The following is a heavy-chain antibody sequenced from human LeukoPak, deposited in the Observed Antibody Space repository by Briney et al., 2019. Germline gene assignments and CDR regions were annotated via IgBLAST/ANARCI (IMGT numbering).Heavy chain of an antibody. V-gene: IGHV3-21*01. Sequence: GGSLRLSCAASGFTFSSYSMNWVRQAPGKGLEWVSSISSSSSYIYYADSVKGRFTISRDNAKNSLYLQMNSLRAEDTAVYYCASGAFGARGMDVWGQGTTVTVSS. D-gene: IGHD3-16*01. CDR1: GFTFSSYS. CDR3: ASGAFGARGMDV. J-gene: IGHJ6*02. CDR2: ISSSSSYI.